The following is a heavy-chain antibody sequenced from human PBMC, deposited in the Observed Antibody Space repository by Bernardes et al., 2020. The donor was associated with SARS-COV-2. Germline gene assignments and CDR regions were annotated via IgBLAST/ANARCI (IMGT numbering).Heavy chain of an antibody. Sequence: GGSLRLWCTASGSIFSAFNMNWVRQSPGRGLEWVSFISSDSDYKYYEESLRGRFTVSRDNAKSSLHLQMNNLRVEDTAVYFCVREEPPDVFDVWGQGTLVSVSS. D-gene: IGHD1-26*01. J-gene: IGHJ3*01. CDR3: VREEPPDVFDV. CDR1: GSIFSAFN. CDR2: ISSDSDYK. V-gene: IGHV3-21*06.